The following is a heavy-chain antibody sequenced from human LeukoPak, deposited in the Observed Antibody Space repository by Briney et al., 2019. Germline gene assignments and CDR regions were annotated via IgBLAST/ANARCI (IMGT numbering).Heavy chain of an antibody. J-gene: IGHJ4*02. CDR3: ARARASDY. CDR1: GFTFSSYT. CDR2: ISSSSSTI. Sequence: PGGSLRLSCAASGFTFSSYTMSWVRQAPGKGLEWISCISSSSSTIYYSDSVKGRFTISRDNAKNSLYLQMESLRDEDTAVYYCARARASDYWGQGTLVTVSS. V-gene: IGHV3-48*02.